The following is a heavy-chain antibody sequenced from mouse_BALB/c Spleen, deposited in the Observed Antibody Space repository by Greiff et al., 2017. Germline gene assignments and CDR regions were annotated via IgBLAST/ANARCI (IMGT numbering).Heavy chain of an antibody. Sequence: VQLVESGPGLVAPSQSLSITCTVSGFSLTGYGVNWVRQPPGKGLEWLGMIWGDGSTDYNSALKSRLSISKDNSKSQVFFKMNSLQTDDTARYYCARSYGNSLFAYWGQGTLVTVSA. D-gene: IGHD2-1*01. J-gene: IGHJ3*01. V-gene: IGHV2-6-7*01. CDR2: IWGDGST. CDR1: GFSLTGYG. CDR3: ARSYGNSLFAY.